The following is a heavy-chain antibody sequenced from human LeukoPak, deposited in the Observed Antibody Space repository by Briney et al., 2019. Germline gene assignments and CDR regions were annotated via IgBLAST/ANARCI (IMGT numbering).Heavy chain of an antibody. CDR1: GGSITGYY. J-gene: IGHJ4*02. CDR3: ARDRGGDCHFDY. CDR2: IHYTGAT. Sequence: PSETLSLTCAVYGGSITGYYWSWIRQTPGRGLEWVGEIHYTGATSYNPSLKSRATISTDTSKNQFSLRLSSVTAADTAVYYCARDRGGDCHFDYWGQGTLVTVSS. V-gene: IGHV4-34*01. D-gene: IGHD2-21*02.